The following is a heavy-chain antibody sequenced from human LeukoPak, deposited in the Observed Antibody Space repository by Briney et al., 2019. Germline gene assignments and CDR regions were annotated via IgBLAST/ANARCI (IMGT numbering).Heavy chain of an antibody. D-gene: IGHD2-2*01. V-gene: IGHV1-18*01. J-gene: IGHJ4*02. Sequence: ASVKVSCKASGYTITSYGISWVRQAPGQGLEWMGWISAYNGNTNYAQKLQGRVTMTTDTSTSTAYMELRSLRSDDTAVYYCARVLGYCSSTSCYDFDYWGQGTLVTVSS. CDR3: ARVLGYCSSTSCYDFDY. CDR2: ISAYNGNT. CDR1: GYTITSYG.